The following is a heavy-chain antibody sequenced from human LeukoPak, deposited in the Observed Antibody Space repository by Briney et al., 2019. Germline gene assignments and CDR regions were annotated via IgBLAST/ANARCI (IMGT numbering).Heavy chain of an antibody. CDR1: GYSISSGYY. D-gene: IGHD3-22*01. J-gene: IGHJ3*02. V-gene: IGHV4-38-2*02. CDR3: ASPKGDYYDSSGYFNDAFDI. CDR2: IYHSGST. Sequence: SETLSLTCTVSGYSISSGYYWGWIRQPPGKGLEWIGSIYHSGSTYYNPSLKSRVTISVDTSKSQFSLKLSSVTAADTAVYYCASPKGDYYDSSGYFNDAFDIWGQGTMVTVSS.